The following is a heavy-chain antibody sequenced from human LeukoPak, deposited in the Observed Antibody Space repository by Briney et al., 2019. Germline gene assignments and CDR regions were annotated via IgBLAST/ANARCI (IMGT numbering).Heavy chain of an antibody. V-gene: IGHV3-21*01. D-gene: IGHD2-15*01. CDR3: AREGILLGPMDV. CDR2: ISSSSSYI. Sequence: GGSLRLSCAASGFTFSSYSMNWVRQAPGKGLEWVSSISSSSSYIYYADSVKGRSTISRDNAKNLLYLQMNSLRAEDTAVYYCAREGILLGPMDVWGKGTTVTVSS. CDR1: GFTFSSYS. J-gene: IGHJ6*04.